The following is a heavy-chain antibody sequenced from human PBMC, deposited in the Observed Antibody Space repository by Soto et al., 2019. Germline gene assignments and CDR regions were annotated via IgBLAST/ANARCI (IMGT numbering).Heavy chain of an antibody. CDR1: GYTFSSYH. CDR2: VNPNSNET. D-gene: IGHD5-12*01. V-gene: IGHV1-8*01. Sequence: QVQLVQSGAEVKKPGASVKVSCEASGYTFSSYHISWVRQASGQGLEWMGWVNPNSNETDYAQKFQGRVTMTGNTSIRTAYMELSSLRSDDTAVYSCVRSGRRSGIDYWGQGTLVTVSS. CDR3: VRSGRRSGIDY. J-gene: IGHJ4*02.